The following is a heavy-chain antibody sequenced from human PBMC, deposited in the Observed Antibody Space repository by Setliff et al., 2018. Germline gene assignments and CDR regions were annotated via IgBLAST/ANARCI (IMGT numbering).Heavy chain of an antibody. CDR1: GFIFSGSA. Sequence: GGSLRLSCAASGFIFSGSAIHWVHQASGKGLEWVGRIRDKYNSYAIAYAASVEGRFTISRDDSKNMAYLQMNSLRTEDTAVYYCTRRSANSSADWGQGTLVTVSS. D-gene: IGHD6-19*01. J-gene: IGHJ4*02. V-gene: IGHV3-73*01. CDR2: IRDKYNSYAI. CDR3: TRRSANSSAD.